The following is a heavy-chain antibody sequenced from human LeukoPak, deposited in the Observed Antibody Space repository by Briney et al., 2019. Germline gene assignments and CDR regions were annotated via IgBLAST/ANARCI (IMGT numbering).Heavy chain of an antibody. CDR3: ARDGGVSSVAFWSDF. V-gene: IGHV3-21*01. CDR2: ISSSSSYI. CDR1: GFTFSSYS. Sequence: GGSLRLSCAASGFTFSSYSMNWVRQAPGKGLEWVSSISSSSSYIYYADSVKGRFTISRDNAKNSLYLQMISLRAEDTAVYYCARDGGVSSVAFWSDFWGQGTLVTVSS. D-gene: IGHD3-3*01. J-gene: IGHJ4*02.